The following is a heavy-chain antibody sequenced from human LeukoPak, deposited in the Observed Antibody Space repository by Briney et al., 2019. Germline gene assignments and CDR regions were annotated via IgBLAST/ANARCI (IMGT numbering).Heavy chain of an antibody. CDR3: ARSLSSYCGGDCYKNWFDP. J-gene: IGHJ5*02. CDR1: GGSISGYY. D-gene: IGHD2-21*01. CDR2: IYYSGST. V-gene: IGHV4-59*01. Sequence: KPSETLSLTCTVSGGSISGYYWIWIRQPPGKGLEWIGYIYYSGSTNYNPSLKSRVTISVDTSKNQFSLKLSSVTAADTAVYYCARSLSSYCGGDCYKNWFDPWGQGTLVTVSS.